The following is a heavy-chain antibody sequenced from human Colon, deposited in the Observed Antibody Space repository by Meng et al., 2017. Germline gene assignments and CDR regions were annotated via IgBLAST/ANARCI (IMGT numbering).Heavy chain of an antibody. CDR3: SRVKDYHDTSGYYFPFDY. Sequence: SLKISCTASGFTFGDYAMSWFRQAPGKGLEWVGFIRSKGYGGTAEYAASVKGRFTISRDDSKSIAYLQMNSLKTEDTALYYCSRVKDYHDTSGYYFPFDYWGQGTLVTVSS. D-gene: IGHD3-22*01. J-gene: IGHJ4*02. CDR1: GFTFGDYA. CDR2: IRSKGYGGTA. V-gene: IGHV3-49*03.